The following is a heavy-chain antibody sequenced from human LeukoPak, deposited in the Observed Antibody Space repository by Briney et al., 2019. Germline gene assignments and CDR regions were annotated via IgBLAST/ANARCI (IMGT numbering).Heavy chain of an antibody. J-gene: IGHJ4*02. CDR2: MNSDGSP. CDR3: ARDQDYGSGSYYNGPYYLDY. CDR1: EFTVNSNF. Sequence: GGSLRLSCATSEFTVNSNFMSWVRQAPGKGLEWVSGMNSDGSPFYADSVKGRFTIYRDNAKNSLYLQMNSLRAEDTAVYHCARDQDYGSGSYYNGPYYLDYWGQGTLVTVSS. V-gene: IGHV3-53*01. D-gene: IGHD3-10*01.